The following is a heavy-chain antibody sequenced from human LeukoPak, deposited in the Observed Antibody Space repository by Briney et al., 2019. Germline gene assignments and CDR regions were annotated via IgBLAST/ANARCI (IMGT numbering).Heavy chain of an antibody. Sequence: SETLSLTCTVSGGSISSSSYYWGRIRQPPGKGLEWIGSIYYSGSTYYDPSLKSRVIISVDTSKNQFSLKLSSVTAADTAVYYCARHRYYYRSGSYYGAPYYMDVWGKGTTVTISS. CDR2: IYYSGST. D-gene: IGHD3-10*01. V-gene: IGHV4-39*01. CDR3: ARHRYYYRSGSYYGAPYYMDV. J-gene: IGHJ6*03. CDR1: GGSISSSSYY.